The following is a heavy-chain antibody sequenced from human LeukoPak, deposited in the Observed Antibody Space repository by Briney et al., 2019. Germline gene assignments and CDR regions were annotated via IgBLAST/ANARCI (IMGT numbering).Heavy chain of an antibody. Sequence: GASVKVSCKASGYTFTGYYMHWVRQAPGQGLEWMGWINPNSGGTNYAQKFQARVTMTRDTSISTAYMELSRLRSDDTAVYYCARDSARYSGSYYYWGQGTLVTVSS. CDR2: INPNSGGT. CDR1: GYTFTGYY. V-gene: IGHV1-2*02. CDR3: ARDSARYSGSYYY. D-gene: IGHD1-26*01. J-gene: IGHJ4*02.